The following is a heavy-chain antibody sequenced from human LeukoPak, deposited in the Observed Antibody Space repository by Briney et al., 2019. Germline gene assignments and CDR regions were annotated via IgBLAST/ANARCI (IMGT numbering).Heavy chain of an antibody. CDR2: ISWNSGSI. CDR3: AKGSDSTAHKARGFDY. J-gene: IGHJ4*02. Sequence: GGSLRLSCAASGFTFDDYAMHWVRQAPGKGLEWVSGISWNSGSIGYADSVKGRFTISRDNAKNSLYLQMNSLRAEDMALYYCAKGSDSTAHKARGFDYWGQGTLVTVSS. V-gene: IGHV3-9*03. D-gene: IGHD5-18*01. CDR1: GFTFDDYA.